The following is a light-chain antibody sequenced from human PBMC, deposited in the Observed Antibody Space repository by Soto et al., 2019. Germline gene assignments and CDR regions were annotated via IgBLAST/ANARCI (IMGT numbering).Light chain of an antibody. V-gene: IGLV1-40*01. CDR3: QSYDSSLSGFV. Sequence: QSVLTQPPSVSGAPGQRVTISCTRSSSNIGAGYDVHWYQQLPGTAPKLLIYGNSNRPSGVPDRFSGSKSGTSASLAITGLQAEDEADYYCQSYDSSLSGFVFGTGTKV. CDR2: GNS. J-gene: IGLJ1*01. CDR1: SSNIGAGYD.